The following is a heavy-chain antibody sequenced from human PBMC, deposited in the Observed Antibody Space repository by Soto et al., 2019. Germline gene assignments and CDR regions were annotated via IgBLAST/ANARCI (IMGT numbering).Heavy chain of an antibody. CDR1: GFTFNIYG. V-gene: IGHV3-30*18. CDR3: AKAQASGQCSFDS. J-gene: IGHJ4*02. Sequence: GGSLRLSCAASGFTFNIYGMHWVRQAPDKGLEWVALISYDGSNQYYADSVKGRFTISRDNSKNTLFLQMNSLRADDTAVYYCAKAQASGQCSFDSSGQGTMLTVYS. CDR2: ISYDGSNQ. D-gene: IGHD6-19*01.